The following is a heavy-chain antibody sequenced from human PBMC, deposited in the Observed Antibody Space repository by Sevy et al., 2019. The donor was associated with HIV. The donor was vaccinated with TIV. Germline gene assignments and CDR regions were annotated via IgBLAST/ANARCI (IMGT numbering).Heavy chain of an antibody. CDR3: AISPTGTKGD. D-gene: IGHD1-1*01. Sequence: GGSLRLSCAASGFTFSSYGMHWVRQAPGKGLEWVAVISYDGSNKYYADSVKGRFTISRDNSKNTLYLQMNSLRAEDTAVYYCAISPTGTKGDWEQGTLVTVSS. J-gene: IGHJ4*02. CDR2: ISYDGSNK. CDR1: GFTFSSYG. V-gene: IGHV3-30*03.